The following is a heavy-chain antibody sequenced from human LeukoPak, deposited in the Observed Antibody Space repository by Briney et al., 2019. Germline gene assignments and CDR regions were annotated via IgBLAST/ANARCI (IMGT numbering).Heavy chain of an antibody. Sequence: GGSLRLSCAASGFTFSSYSMNWVRQAPGKGLEWFSSISSSSSYIHYADSVKGRFTISRDNAKNSLYLQVNSLRAEDTAVYYCTRAYDGLDIWGQGTMVTVSS. V-gene: IGHV3-21*01. CDR3: TRAYDGLDI. CDR1: GFTFSSYS. J-gene: IGHJ3*02. CDR2: ISSSSSYI.